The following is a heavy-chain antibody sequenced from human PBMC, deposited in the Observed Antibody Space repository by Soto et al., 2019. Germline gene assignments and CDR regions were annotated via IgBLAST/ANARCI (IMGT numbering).Heavy chain of an antibody. D-gene: IGHD2-15*01. Sequence: QVQLQQWGAGLLKPSETLSLTCAVYGGSFSGYYWSWIRQPPGKGLEWVGEIDHSGSTTYNPSLKSRVTISVDTSKNHFSLKVNSVTAADTALYYCAGGRCSGGSCYSPRYYYGMDVWGQGTTVTVSS. CDR1: GGSFSGYY. J-gene: IGHJ6*02. CDR3: AGGRCSGGSCYSPRYYYGMDV. V-gene: IGHV4-34*01. CDR2: IDHSGST.